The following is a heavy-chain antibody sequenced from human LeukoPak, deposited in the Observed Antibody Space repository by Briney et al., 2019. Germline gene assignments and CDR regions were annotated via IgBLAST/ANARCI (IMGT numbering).Heavy chain of an antibody. D-gene: IGHD2-2*01. J-gene: IGHJ6*03. CDR3: ATGDPNRIVVVPAAMRDYYYYMDV. Sequence: GASVKVSCKVSGYTLTELSMHWVRQAPGKGLEWMGGFDPEDGETIYAQKSQGRVTMTEDTSTDTAYMELSSLRSEDTAVYYCATGDPNRIVVVPAAMRDYYYYMDVWGKGTTVTVSS. V-gene: IGHV1-24*01. CDR1: GYTLTELS. CDR2: FDPEDGET.